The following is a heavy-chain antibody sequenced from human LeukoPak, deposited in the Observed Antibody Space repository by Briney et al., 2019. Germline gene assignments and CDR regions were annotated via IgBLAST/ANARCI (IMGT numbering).Heavy chain of an antibody. Sequence: GGSLRLSCSASGFILRSHAMHWVRQAPGKGLEYVSRISDNGGSTYYADSVKGRFTISRDNSKNTLYLQMSSLRAVDTAVYYCVKDNEAGGSPFDRWGQGTLVTVSS. D-gene: IGHD1-1*01. CDR1: GFILRSHA. CDR2: ISDNGGST. J-gene: IGHJ4*02. V-gene: IGHV3-64D*06. CDR3: VKDNEAGGSPFDR.